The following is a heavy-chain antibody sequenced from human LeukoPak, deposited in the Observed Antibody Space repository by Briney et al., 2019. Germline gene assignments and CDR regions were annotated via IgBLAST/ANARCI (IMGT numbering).Heavy chain of an antibody. D-gene: IGHD2-15*01. CDR2: ISSAGGTT. J-gene: IGHJ6*03. V-gene: IGHV3-23*01. CDR1: GVTFSSYG. CDR3: AKNGDRGAYCTGGTCYPYFYYYMDV. Sequence: GGSLRLSCAASGVTFSSYGMSWGCQALGKGLEWVSSISSAGGTTYYEDLVKGRFTISRDNSKNTLYLQMNSLRAEDTAIYYCAKNGDRGAYCTGGTCYPYFYYYMDVWGKGTTVTI.